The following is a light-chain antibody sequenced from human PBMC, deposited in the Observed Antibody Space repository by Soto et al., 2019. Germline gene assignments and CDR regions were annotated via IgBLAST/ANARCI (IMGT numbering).Light chain of an antibody. J-gene: IGKJ2*01. V-gene: IGKV3-20*01. Sequence: EIVLTQSPGTLSLSPGERATLSCRASQSVSSSSLAWYQQKPGQAPRLLLFDASSRATDIPDRFSGSGSGTDFTLNISRLEPEDFAVYYWQQSGSSPPKYTFGQGTKLEIK. CDR1: QSVSSSS. CDR2: DAS. CDR3: QQSGSSPPKYT.